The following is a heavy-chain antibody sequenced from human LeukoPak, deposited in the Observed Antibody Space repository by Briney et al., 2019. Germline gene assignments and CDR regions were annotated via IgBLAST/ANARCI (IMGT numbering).Heavy chain of an antibody. D-gene: IGHD3/OR15-3a*01. CDR3: ARNIGLADNWFDP. Sequence: SVKVSCKASGGTFSSYAISWVRQAPGQGLEWMGGIIPIFGTANYAQKFQGRVTITADESTSTAYMELSSLRSEDTAVYYCARNIGLADNWFDPWGQGTLVTVSS. CDR1: GGTFSSYA. J-gene: IGHJ5*02. CDR2: IIPIFGTA. V-gene: IGHV1-69*13.